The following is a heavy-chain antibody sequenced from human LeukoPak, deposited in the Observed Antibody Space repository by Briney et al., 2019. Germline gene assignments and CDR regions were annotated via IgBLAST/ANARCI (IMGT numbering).Heavy chain of an antibody. D-gene: IGHD6-13*01. V-gene: IGHV1-2*02. CDR3: ARGAAADRLNEPLTNDY. CDR2: INPNSGGT. J-gene: IGHJ4*02. CDR1: GYTFTGYY. Sequence: LGASVKVSCKASGYTFTGYYMHWVRQAPGQGLEWMGWINPNSGGTNYAQKFQGRVTMTRDTSISTAYMELSRLRSDDTAVYYCARGAAADRLNEPLTNDYWGQGTLVTVSS.